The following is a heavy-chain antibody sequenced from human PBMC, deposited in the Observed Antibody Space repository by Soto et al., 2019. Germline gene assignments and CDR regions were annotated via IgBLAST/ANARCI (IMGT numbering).Heavy chain of an antibody. Sequence: QVQLVQSGAEVKKPGSSVKVSCKASVGTFSSYTLSWVRQAPGQGREWMGRIIPILGIANYEQKFQGRVKITADKATSTAYMELSSLRSEDTAVYYCARGGTVTTIKTHYYSYYMDVWGKGTTVTVSS. J-gene: IGHJ6*03. CDR2: IIPILGIA. D-gene: IGHD4-17*01. V-gene: IGHV1-69*02. CDR1: VGTFSSYT. CDR3: ARGGTVTTIKTHYYSYYMDV.